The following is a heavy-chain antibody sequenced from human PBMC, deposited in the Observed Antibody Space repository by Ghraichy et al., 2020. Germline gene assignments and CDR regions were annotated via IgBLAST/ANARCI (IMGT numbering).Heavy chain of an antibody. CDR3: ARDRYCGGDCYFHDY. Sequence: GESLNISCAASGFTFSSYWMSWVRQAPGKGLEWVANIKQDGSEKYYVDSVKGRFTISRDNAKNSLYLQMNSLRAEDTAVYYCARDRYCGGDCYFHDYWGQGTLVTVSS. CDR2: IKQDGSEK. CDR1: GFTFSSYW. J-gene: IGHJ4*02. V-gene: IGHV3-7*01. D-gene: IGHD2-21*02.